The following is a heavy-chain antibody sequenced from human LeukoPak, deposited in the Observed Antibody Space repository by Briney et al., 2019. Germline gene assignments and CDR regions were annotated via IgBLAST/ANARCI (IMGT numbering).Heavy chain of an antibody. V-gene: IGHV5-51*01. Sequence: GESLEISCKGSGYSFTSYWFGGVRQMPGKGLEWMGIIYPGDSDTRYSPSFQGQVTISADKSISTAYLQWSSLKASDTAMYYCARLGTVRVVIRRYYYYYYMDVWGKGTTVTVSS. CDR1: GYSFTSYW. J-gene: IGHJ6*03. D-gene: IGHD3-10*01. CDR3: ARLGTVRVVIRRYYYYYYMDV. CDR2: IYPGDSDT.